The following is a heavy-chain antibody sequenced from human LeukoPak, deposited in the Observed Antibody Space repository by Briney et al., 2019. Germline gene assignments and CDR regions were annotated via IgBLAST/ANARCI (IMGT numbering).Heavy chain of an antibody. J-gene: IGHJ4*02. CDR2: ISYSGSN. V-gene: IGHV4-59*01. Sequence: SETLSLTCSVSGGSITAYFWTWIRQPPGKGLEWIGYISYSGSNNNNPSLKSRVTTSLDTSKNQFSLKLTSVTTADSAMYYCAGSSGWSGVLDYWGQGTLVTVSS. D-gene: IGHD6-19*01. CDR1: GGSITAYF. CDR3: AGSSGWSGVLDY.